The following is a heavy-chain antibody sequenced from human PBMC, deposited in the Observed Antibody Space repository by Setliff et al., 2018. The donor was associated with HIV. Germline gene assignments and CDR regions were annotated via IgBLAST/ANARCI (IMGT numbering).Heavy chain of an antibody. J-gene: IGHJ4*02. D-gene: IGHD7-27*01. CDR2: INHGGST. Sequence: PSETLSLTCTVSGASINSYYWNWIRQSPGKGLEWIGQINHGGSTNYSPSLKSRVTMSIDTSKNQFSLRLSSVTAADTAIYYCAKGPRGLGLTYYFDYWAQGSQVTVSS. CDR1: GASINSYY. CDR3: AKGPRGLGLTYYFDY. V-gene: IGHV4-34*01.